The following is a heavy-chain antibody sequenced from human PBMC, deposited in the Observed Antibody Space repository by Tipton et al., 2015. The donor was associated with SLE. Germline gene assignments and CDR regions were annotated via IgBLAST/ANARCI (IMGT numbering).Heavy chain of an antibody. V-gene: IGHV4-34*01. D-gene: IGHD3-10*01. J-gene: IGHJ5*02. Sequence: AGLVKPSETLSLTCAVYGGSFSGYYWGWLRQPPGKGLEWIGTTYYTGSAYYHPSLESRVAISVDTSKNQFSLKLSSVTAADTAVYFCARGYTSSGFNRFDPWGQGTLVTVSS. CDR3: ARGYTSSGFNRFDP. CDR1: GGSFSGYY. CDR2: TYYTGSA.